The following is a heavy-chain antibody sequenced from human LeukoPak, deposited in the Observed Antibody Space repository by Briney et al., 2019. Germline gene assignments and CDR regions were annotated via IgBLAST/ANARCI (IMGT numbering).Heavy chain of an antibody. D-gene: IGHD5-24*01. Sequence: PGGSLRLSCAASGFTFSPYEMDWVRRAPGKGLEWVSYIGSSGGSRYYADSVKGRFTSSRDNAKNSLYLQMNSLRVEDTAVYYCAREDGDAFDIWGQGTVDSVSS. CDR2: IGSSGGSR. J-gene: IGHJ3*02. CDR3: AREDGDAFDI. CDR1: GFTFSPYE. V-gene: IGHV3-48*03.